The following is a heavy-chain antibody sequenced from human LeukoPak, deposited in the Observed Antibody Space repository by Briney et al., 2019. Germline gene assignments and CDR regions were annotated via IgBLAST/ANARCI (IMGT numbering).Heavy chain of an antibody. CDR1: GGTFSSYA. J-gene: IGHJ4*02. CDR3: ARDGIVVVPAAMFY. Sequence: GSSVKVSCKASGGTFSSYAISWVRQAPGQGLEWTGGIIPIFGTANYAQKFQGRVTITADESTSTAYMELSSLRSEDTAVYYCARDGIVVVPAAMFYWGQGTLATVPS. V-gene: IGHV1-69*01. CDR2: IIPIFGTA. D-gene: IGHD2-2*01.